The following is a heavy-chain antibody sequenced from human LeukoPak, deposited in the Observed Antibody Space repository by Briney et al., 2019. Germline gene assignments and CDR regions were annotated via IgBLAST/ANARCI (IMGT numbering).Heavy chain of an antibody. D-gene: IGHD2-15*01. CDR1: GFTVSSNY. Sequence: GSLRLSCAASGFTVSSNYMSRVRQAPGKGLEYVSVLYHDGGTYYADSVKGRFTISRDNSKNTLYLQMNTLRVEDTAVYYCVRGGPSTWSWGQGTLVTVS. CDR3: VRGGPSTWS. J-gene: IGHJ5*02. V-gene: IGHV3-53*01. CDR2: LYHDGGT.